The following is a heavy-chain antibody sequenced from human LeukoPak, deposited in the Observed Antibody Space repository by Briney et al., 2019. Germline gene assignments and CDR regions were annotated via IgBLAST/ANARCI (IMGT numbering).Heavy chain of an antibody. Sequence: GGSLRLSCATSGFSFSSYAMSWVRQAPGKGLEWVSAMSSSDDGRYYAASARGRFAISRDTSRSTLYLQMNSLRAEDAAVYYCAKAPVTSCRGAFCYPFDYWGQGTLVTVSS. CDR1: GFSFSSYA. D-gene: IGHD2-15*01. J-gene: IGHJ4*02. CDR3: AKAPVTSCRGAFCYPFDY. CDR2: MSSSDDGR. V-gene: IGHV3-23*01.